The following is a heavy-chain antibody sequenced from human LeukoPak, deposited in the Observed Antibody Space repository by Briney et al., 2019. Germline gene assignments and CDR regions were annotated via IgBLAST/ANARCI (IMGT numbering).Heavy chain of an antibody. D-gene: IGHD3-10*01. CDR1: GYTFTSYG. J-gene: IGHJ6*03. CDR2: MNPNSGNT. V-gene: IGHV1-8*03. CDR3: ARVEARDVVPAAIGGGFYYGSGSYYNKGDYYYYYYMDV. Sequence: ASVKVSCKASGYTFTSYGISWVRQATGQGLEWMGWMNPNSGNTGYAQKFQGRVTITRNTSISTAYMELSSLRSEDTAVYYCARVEARDVVPAAIGGGFYYGSGSYYNKGDYYYYYYMDVWGKGTTVTVSS.